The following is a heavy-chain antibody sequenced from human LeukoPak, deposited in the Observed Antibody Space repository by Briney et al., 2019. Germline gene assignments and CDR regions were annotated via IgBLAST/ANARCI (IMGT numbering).Heavy chain of an antibody. J-gene: IGHJ3*02. CDR2: IYPGDSDT. CDR3: ARGIVVVVAANSDAFDI. Sequence: GESLKISCKGSGYIFTSYWIGWVRQMPGKGLEWMGIIYPGDSDTRYSPSFQGQVTISADKSISTAYLQWSSLKASDTAMYYCARGIVVVVAANSDAFDIWGQGTMVTVSS. V-gene: IGHV5-51*01. CDR1: GYIFTSYW. D-gene: IGHD2-15*01.